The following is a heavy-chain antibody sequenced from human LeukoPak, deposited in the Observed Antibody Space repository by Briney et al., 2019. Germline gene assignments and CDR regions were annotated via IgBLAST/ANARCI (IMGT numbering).Heavy chain of an antibody. CDR1: GFTVSGSA. CDR3: ATLGETSGWYPDH. V-gene: IGHV3-73*01. Sequence: PGGSLRLSCAASGFTVSGSAMHWVRQASGKGLEWLGRVRSKGYNYAPAYGGSVKDRFIISRDDSKSTAYLQMSSLKSEDTAVYYCATLGETSGWYPDHWGQGTLVTVSS. CDR2: VRSKGYNYAP. J-gene: IGHJ4*02. D-gene: IGHD6-19*01.